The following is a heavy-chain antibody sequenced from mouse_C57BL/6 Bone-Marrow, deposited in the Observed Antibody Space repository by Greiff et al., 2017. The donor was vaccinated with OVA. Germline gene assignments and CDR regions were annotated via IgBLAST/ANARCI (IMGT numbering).Heavy chain of an antibody. Sequence: EVNVVESGGGLVQPGGSLKLSCAASGFTFSDYYMYWVRQTPEKRLEWVAYISNGGGSTYYPDTVKGRFTISRDNAKNTLYLQMSRLKSEDTAMYYCARHAHYYGSSSYYAMDYWGQGTSVTVSS. V-gene: IGHV5-12*01. CDR2: ISNGGGST. J-gene: IGHJ4*01. CDR3: ARHAHYYGSSSYYAMDY. CDR1: GFTFSDYY. D-gene: IGHD1-1*01.